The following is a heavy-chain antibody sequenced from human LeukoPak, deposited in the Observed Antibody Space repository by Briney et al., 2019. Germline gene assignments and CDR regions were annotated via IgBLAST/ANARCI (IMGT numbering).Heavy chain of an antibody. CDR2: ISAYNGNT. CDR3: ATDGEHSSGWPLFDY. CDR1: GYTFTSYG. V-gene: IGHV1-18*04. D-gene: IGHD6-19*01. J-gene: IGHJ4*02. Sequence: ASVKVSCKASGYTFTSYGISRVRQAPGQGLEWMGWISAYNGNTNYAQKLQGRVTMTTDTSTSTAYMELRSLRSDDTAVYYCATDGEHSSGWPLFDYWGQGTLVTVSS.